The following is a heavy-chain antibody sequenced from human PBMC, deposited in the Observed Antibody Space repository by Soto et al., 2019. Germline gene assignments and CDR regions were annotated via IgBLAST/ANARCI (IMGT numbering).Heavy chain of an antibody. CDR2: IYPGDSDT. J-gene: IGHJ3*02. CDR3: ARRFKGLNIVATYNAFDI. V-gene: IGHV5-51*01. D-gene: IGHD5-12*01. Sequence: GESLKISCKGSGYSFTSYWIGWVRQMPGKGLEWMGIIYPGDSDTRYSPSFQGQVTISADKSISTAYLQWSSLKASDTAMYYCARRFKGLNIVATYNAFDIWGQGTMVTVSS. CDR1: GYSFTSYW.